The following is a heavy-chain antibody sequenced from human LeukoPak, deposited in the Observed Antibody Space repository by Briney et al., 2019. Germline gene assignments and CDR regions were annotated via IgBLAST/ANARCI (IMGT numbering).Heavy chain of an antibody. CDR2: XSWNRGSI. CDR3: AKDIALCGYGEDGMDV. V-gene: IGHV3-9*01. D-gene: IGHD5-12*01. J-gene: IGHJ6*02. Sequence: GVEWGAXXSWNRGSIVYADSVKGRVTISRDNAKNSLYLQMNSLRAEDTALYYCAKDIALCGYGEDGMDVWGQGTTVTVSS.